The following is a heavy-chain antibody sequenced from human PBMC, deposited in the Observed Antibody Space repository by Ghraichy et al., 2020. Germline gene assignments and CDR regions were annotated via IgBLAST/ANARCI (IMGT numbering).Heavy chain of an antibody. CDR1: GFTFSSYS. CDR2: ISSSSSYI. V-gene: IGHV3-21*01. D-gene: IGHD2-2*01. CDR3: ASVSYCSSTSCADY. J-gene: IGHJ4*02. Sequence: GESLNISCAASGFTFSSYSMNWVRQAPGKGLEWVSSISSSSSYIYYADSVKGRFTISRDNAKNLLYLQMNSLRAEDTAVYYCASVSYCSSTSCADYWGQGTLVTVSS.